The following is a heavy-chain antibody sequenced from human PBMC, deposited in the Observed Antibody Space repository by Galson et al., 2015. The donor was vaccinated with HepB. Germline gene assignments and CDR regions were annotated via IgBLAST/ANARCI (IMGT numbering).Heavy chain of an antibody. V-gene: IGHV3-30-3*01. CDR1: GFTFSSYA. D-gene: IGHD6-19*01. Sequence: SLRLSCAASGFTFSSYAMHWVRQAPGKGLEWVAVISYDGSNKYYADSVKGRFTISRDNSKNTLYLQMNSLRAEDTAVYYCAGECGSSGWYTSCFGADAFDIWGQGTMVTVSS. J-gene: IGHJ3*02. CDR3: AGECGSSGWYTSCFGADAFDI. CDR2: ISYDGSNK.